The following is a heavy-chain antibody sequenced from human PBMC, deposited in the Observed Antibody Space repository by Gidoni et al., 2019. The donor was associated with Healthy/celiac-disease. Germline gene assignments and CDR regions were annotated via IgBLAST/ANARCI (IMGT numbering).Heavy chain of an antibody. CDR3: AKEGQYYYDSSGYPDY. V-gene: IGHV3-23*01. D-gene: IGHD3-22*01. Sequence: EVQLLESGGGLVQPGGSLRLSCAASGFTFSSHAMSWVRQAPGKGLEWVSAISGSGGSTYYADSVKGRFTISRDNSKNTLYLQMNSLRAEDTAVYYCAKEGQYYYDSSGYPDYWGQGTLVTVSS. CDR2: ISGSGGST. CDR1: GFTFSSHA. J-gene: IGHJ4*02.